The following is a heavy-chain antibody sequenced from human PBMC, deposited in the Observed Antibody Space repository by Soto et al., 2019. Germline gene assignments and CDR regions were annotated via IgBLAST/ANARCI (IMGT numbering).Heavy chain of an antibody. CDR2: ISYDGSNK. V-gene: IGHV3-30-3*01. J-gene: IGHJ4*02. D-gene: IGHD2-8*02. Sequence: GGSLRLSCAASGFTFRSYAMHRIRQAPDKGLEWVAVISYDGSNKYYADSVKGRFTISRDNSKNTLYLQINSLRAEDTAVYYCARDAEGIILVLYATSRSFDYWGRGTLVTVSS. CDR3: ARDAEGIILVLYATSRSFDY. CDR1: GFTFRSYA.